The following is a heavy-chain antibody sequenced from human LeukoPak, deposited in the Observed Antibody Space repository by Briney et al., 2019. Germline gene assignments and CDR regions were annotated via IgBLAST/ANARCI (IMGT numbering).Heavy chain of an antibody. CDR2: INHSGSP. V-gene: IGHV4-34*01. CDR3: ASGYSSSSIDY. Sequence: SETLSLTCAVYGGSFSGYYWSWIRQPPGKGLEWIGEINHSGSPNYNPSLKSRVTISVDTSKNQFSLKLSSVTAADTAVYYCASGYSSSSIDYWGQGTLVTVSS. CDR1: GGSFSGYY. D-gene: IGHD6-6*01. J-gene: IGHJ4*02.